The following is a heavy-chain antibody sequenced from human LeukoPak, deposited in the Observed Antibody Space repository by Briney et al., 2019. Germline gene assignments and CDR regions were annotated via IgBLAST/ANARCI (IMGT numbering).Heavy chain of an antibody. J-gene: IGHJ4*02. CDR2: INHSGST. Sequence: PSETLSLTCAVYGGSFSGYYWSWIRQPPGKGLEWIGEINHSGSTNYNPSLKSRVTISVDTSKNQFSLKLSSVTAADTAVYYCARDLGARPFDYWGQGTLVTVSS. V-gene: IGHV4-34*01. D-gene: IGHD1-26*01. CDR3: ARDLGARPFDY. CDR1: GGSFSGYY.